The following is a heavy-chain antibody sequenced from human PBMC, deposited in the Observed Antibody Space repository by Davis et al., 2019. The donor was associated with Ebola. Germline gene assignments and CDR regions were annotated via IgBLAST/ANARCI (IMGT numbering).Heavy chain of an antibody. CDR2: IDPSDSYT. CDR3: ARGEGLRFLEWFPRDY. V-gene: IGHV5-10-1*01. D-gene: IGHD3-3*01. J-gene: IGHJ4*02. CDR1: GYSFTSYW. Sequence: KVSCKGSGYSFTSYWISWVRQMPGKGLEWMGRIDPSDSYTNYSPSFQGHVTISADKSISTAYLQWSSLKASDTAMYYCARGEGLRFLEWFPRDYWGQGTLVTVSS.